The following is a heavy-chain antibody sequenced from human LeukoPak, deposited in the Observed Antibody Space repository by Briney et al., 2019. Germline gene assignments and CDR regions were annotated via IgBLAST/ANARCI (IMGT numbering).Heavy chain of an antibody. CDR2: IYYSGST. CDR3: ARNVRLGSGELSFAPFKNWFDP. CDR1: GGSISSYY. V-gene: IGHV4-59*01. J-gene: IGHJ5*02. Sequence: SETLSLTCTVSGGSISSYYWSWIRQPPGKGLEWIGYIYYSGSTNYNPSLKSRVTISVDTSKNQFSLKLSSVTAADTAVYYCARNVRLGSGELSFAPFKNWFDPWGQGTLVTVSS. D-gene: IGHD3-16*02.